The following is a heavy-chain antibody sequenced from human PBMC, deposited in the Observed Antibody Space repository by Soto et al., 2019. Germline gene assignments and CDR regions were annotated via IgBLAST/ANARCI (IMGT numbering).Heavy chain of an antibody. Sequence: QVQLVQSGAEVKKPGASVKVSCKASGYTCTSYAISWVRQAAGQGLEWMGWISAYNGNTNYAQNLQGRVTLTTDTSTSTAYMELRSLRSDDTAVYYCARDAAAGLNDYWGQGTLVTVSS. J-gene: IGHJ4*02. V-gene: IGHV1-18*01. CDR3: ARDAAAGLNDY. D-gene: IGHD6-13*01. CDR1: GYTCTSYA. CDR2: ISAYNGNT.